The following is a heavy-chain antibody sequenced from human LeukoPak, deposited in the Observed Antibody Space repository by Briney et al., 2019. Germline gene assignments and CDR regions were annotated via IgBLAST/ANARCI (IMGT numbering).Heavy chain of an antibody. CDR2: INHSGST. Sequence: PSETLSLTCAVYGGSFSGYYWSWIRQPPGKGLEWIGEINHSGSTNYNPSLKSRVTISVDTSKNQFSLKLSSVTAADTAVYYCARVATDLDIVVVPADYYMDVWGKGTTVTVSS. D-gene: IGHD2-2*01. CDR1: GGSFSGYY. CDR3: ARVATDLDIVVVPADYYMDV. V-gene: IGHV4-34*01. J-gene: IGHJ6*03.